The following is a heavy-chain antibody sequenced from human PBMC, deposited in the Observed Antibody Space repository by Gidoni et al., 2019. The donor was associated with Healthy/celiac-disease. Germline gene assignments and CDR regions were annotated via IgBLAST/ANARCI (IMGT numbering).Heavy chain of an antibody. D-gene: IGHD1-26*01. CDR3: TREAAGATDPFDI. V-gene: IGHV3-49*02. Sequence: FTISRDDSKSIAYLQMNSLKTEDTAVYYCTREAAGATDPFDIWGQGTMVTVSS. J-gene: IGHJ3*02.